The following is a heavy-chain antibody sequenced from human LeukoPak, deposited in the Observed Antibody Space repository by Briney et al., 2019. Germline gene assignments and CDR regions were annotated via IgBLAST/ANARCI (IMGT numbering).Heavy chain of an antibody. V-gene: IGHV4-4*07. J-gene: IGHJ6*03. D-gene: IGHD4-11*01. Sequence: KPSETLSLTCTVSGGSIRSYYWSWIRQPAGKGLEWIGRIYTSGSTNYNPSLKSRVTMSVDTSKNQFSLKLSSVTAADTAVYYCARDTVTGYDYYYYMDVWGKGTTVTVSS. CDR2: IYTSGST. CDR1: GGSIRSYY. CDR3: ARDTVTGYDYYYYMDV.